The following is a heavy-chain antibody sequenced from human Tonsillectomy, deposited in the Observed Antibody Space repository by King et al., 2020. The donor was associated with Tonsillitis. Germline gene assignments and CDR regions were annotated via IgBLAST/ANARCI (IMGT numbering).Heavy chain of an antibody. D-gene: IGHD3-9*01. J-gene: IGHJ3*02. CDR1: GSSFISHW. CDR2: IYPSDSDT. Sequence: QLVQSGAEVKKPGESLKISCKGSGSSFISHWIAWVRQMPGKGLEWMGIIYPSDSDTRYSTSFQAQVTISADMSISTAYLQWSSLKASDTAMYYCARHASGLFSPGDSWGKGTIVTVSS. V-gene: IGHV5-51*01. CDR3: ARHASGLFSPGDS.